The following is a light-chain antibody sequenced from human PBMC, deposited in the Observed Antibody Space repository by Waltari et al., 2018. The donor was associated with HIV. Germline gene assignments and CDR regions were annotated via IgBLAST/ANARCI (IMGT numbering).Light chain of an antibody. CDR3: QQSYTTPRT. CDR2: AAS. Sequence: DIQMTQSPSSLSASVGDRVTITCRASQSISSYLNWYQQKPGKAPKVLIYAASSLQSGVPSRFSGSGSGTDFTITITSLQPEDFATYYCQQSYTTPRTFGQGTKVEIK. V-gene: IGKV1-39*01. CDR1: QSISSY. J-gene: IGKJ1*01.